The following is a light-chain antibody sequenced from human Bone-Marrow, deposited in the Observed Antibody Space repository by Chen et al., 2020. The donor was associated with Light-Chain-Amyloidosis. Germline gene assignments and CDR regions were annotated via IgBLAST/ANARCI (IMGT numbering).Light chain of an antibody. Sequence: SYELPQPPSLSVSPGQTARITCSGDDLPTKYAYWYQQKPGQAPVLVIQRDTERPSGISERFSGSSSGTTATLTISGVQAEDEADYHCQSADSSGTYEVIFGGGTKLTVL. V-gene: IGLV3-25*03. CDR3: QSADSSGTYEVI. CDR1: DLPTKY. CDR2: RDT. J-gene: IGLJ2*01.